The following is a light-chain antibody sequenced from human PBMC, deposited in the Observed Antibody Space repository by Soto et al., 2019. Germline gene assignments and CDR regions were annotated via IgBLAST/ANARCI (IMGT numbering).Light chain of an antibody. CDR2: GAS. V-gene: IGKV3-20*01. J-gene: IGKJ4*01. CDR1: QSVTSY. Sequence: EIVLTQSPGTLSLSPGERATLSCRASQSVTSYLAWYQQKPGQAPRLLIYGASSRATGIPDRFSGSGSGTDFTLTISRLDPEDFAVYYCQQYRSSPPLTFGGGTKVEIK. CDR3: QQYRSSPPLT.